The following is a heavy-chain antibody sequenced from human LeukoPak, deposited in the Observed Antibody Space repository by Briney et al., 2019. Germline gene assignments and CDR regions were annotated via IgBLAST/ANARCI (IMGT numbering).Heavy chain of an antibody. J-gene: IGHJ4*02. V-gene: IGHV3-33*01. D-gene: IGHD3-22*01. Sequence: PGQSLRLSCAASGFTFSSYGMHWVRQAPAKGLEWVAVIWYDGSNKYYADSVKGRLTISRDNSKNTLYLQMNSLRAEDTAVYYCARDPGSGYYYFDYWGQGTLVTVSS. CDR1: GFTFSSYG. CDR2: IWYDGSNK. CDR3: ARDPGSGYYYFDY.